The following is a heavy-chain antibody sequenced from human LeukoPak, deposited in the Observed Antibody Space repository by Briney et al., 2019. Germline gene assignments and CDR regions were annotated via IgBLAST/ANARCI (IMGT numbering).Heavy chain of an antibody. D-gene: IGHD3-9*01. V-gene: IGHV3-23*01. J-gene: IGHJ4*02. CDR1: GFTFSSDD. Sequence: GGSLRLSCAASGFTFSSDDMSWVRQAPGKGLEWVSAISGSGGSTFYADSVKGRFTISRDNSKNTLYLQMSSLRAEDTAVYYCAKDAEILTYLYSVDYWGQGPLVTVSS. CDR3: AKDAEILTYLYSVDY. CDR2: ISGSGGST.